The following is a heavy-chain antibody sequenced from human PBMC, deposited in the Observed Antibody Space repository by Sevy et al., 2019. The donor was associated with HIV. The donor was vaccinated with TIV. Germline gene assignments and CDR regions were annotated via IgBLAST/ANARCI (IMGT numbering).Heavy chain of an antibody. D-gene: IGHD1-26*01. J-gene: IGHJ4*02. V-gene: IGHV4-59*08. CDR2: IYYNGHI. CDR1: GGSITSLY. Sequence: SETLSLTCTVSGGSITSLYWNWIRQPPGKGLEWIANIYYNGHINYNPSLKSRVTLSLDTFKNQFSLRLSSVTAADTAMYYCAGENAWGRGYSWGQGTLVTVSS. CDR3: AGENAWGRGYS.